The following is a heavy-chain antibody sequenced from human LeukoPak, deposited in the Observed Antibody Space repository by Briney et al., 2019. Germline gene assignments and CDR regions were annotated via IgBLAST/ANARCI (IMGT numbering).Heavy chain of an antibody. V-gene: IGHV6-1*01. D-gene: IGHD6-19*01. CDR3: ARDRGIAVAGPGYFDY. Sequence: QTLSLTCAISGDRVSSNSAAWNWIRQSPSRGLEWLGRTYYRSKWYNDYAVSVKSRITINPDTSKNQFSLQLNSVTPEDTAVYYCARDRGIAVAGPGYFDYWGQGTLVTVSS. CDR1: GDRVSSNSAA. J-gene: IGHJ4*02. CDR2: TYYRSKWYN.